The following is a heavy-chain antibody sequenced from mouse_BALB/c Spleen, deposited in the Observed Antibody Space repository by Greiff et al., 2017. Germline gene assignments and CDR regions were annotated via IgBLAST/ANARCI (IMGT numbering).Heavy chain of an antibody. V-gene: IGHV3-2*02. CDR1: GYSITSDYA. CDR2: ISYSGST. Sequence: EVKLMESGPGLVKPSQSLSLTCTVTGYSITSDYAWNWIRQFPGNKLEWMGYISYSGSTSYNPSLKSRISITRDTSKNQFFLQLNSVTTEDTATYYCARGYYRYAMDYWGQGTSVTVSS. J-gene: IGHJ4*01. CDR3: ARGYYRYAMDY. D-gene: IGHD2-14*01.